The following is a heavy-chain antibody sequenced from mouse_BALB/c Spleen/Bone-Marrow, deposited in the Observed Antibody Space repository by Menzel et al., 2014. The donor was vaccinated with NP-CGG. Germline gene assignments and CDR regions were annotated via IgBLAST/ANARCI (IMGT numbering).Heavy chain of an antibody. J-gene: IGHJ4*01. CDR3: ARWRYGYAMDY. CDR2: ISSGSSTI. Sequence: EVKVVESGGGLVQPGGSRKLSRAASGFTFSSFGMHWVRQAPEKGLEWVAYISSGSSTIYYADTVKGRFTISRDNPKNTLFLQMTSLRSEDTAMYYCARWRYGYAMDYWGQGTSVTVSS. D-gene: IGHD2-14*01. V-gene: IGHV5-17*02. CDR1: GFTFSSFG.